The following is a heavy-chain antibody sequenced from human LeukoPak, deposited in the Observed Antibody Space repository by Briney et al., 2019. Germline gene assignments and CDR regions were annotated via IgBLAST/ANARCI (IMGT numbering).Heavy chain of an antibody. V-gene: IGHV3-43*01. Sequence: GGSLRLSCAVSGFTFDDYTMHWVRQAPGKGLEWISLISWDGGSTYYADSVKGRFTISRDNSKNSLYLQMNSLRTEDTALYYCAKDVVGAPWELLWEYGMDVWGQGTTVTVSS. D-gene: IGHD1-26*01. CDR2: ISWDGGST. CDR1: GFTFDDYT. CDR3: AKDVVGAPWELLWEYGMDV. J-gene: IGHJ6*02.